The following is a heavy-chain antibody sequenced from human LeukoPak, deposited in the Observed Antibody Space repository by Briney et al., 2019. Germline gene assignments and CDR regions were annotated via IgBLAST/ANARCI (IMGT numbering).Heavy chain of an antibody. D-gene: IGHD2-2*02. CDR1: GFTFSSSA. J-gene: IGHJ4*02. CDR3: AKYQLLYSDGYYFDY. Sequence: PGGSLRLSCAASGFTFSSSAMSWVRQAPGKGLEWVSAISNNGGYTYYADSVQGRFTISRDNAKNSLYLQMNSLRAEDTAVYYCAKYQLLYSDGYYFDYWGQGTLVTVSS. CDR2: ISNNGGYT. V-gene: IGHV3-23*01.